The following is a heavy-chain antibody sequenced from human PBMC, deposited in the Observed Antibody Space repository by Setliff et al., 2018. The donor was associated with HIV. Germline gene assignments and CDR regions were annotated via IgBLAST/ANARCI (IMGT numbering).Heavy chain of an antibody. CDR1: EFTFSSYN. Sequence: GGSLRLSCAASEFTFSSYNMNWVRQAPGKGLEWVSSISSSGSIIYYADSVKGRFTISRDNAKNSLYLQMNSLRAEDTAVYYCAKDHATSSWFTALLDYWGQGALVTVSS. CDR3: AKDHATSSWFTALLDY. J-gene: IGHJ4*02. D-gene: IGHD6-13*01. V-gene: IGHV3-21*04. CDR2: ISSSGSII.